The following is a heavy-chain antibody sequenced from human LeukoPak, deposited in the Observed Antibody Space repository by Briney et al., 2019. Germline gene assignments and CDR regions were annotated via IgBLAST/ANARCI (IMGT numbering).Heavy chain of an antibody. Sequence: AGGSLRLSCAASGFTFSSYVMSWVRQAPGEGLEWVSAISGSGGSTSYADSVRGRFTISRDNSKNTLYLQMNSLRAEDTAVYYCATKILYSSSWYFFDYWGQGTLLTVS. CDR3: ATKILYSSSWYFFDY. J-gene: IGHJ4*02. CDR2: ISGSGGST. V-gene: IGHV3-23*01. CDR1: GFTFSSYV. D-gene: IGHD6-13*01.